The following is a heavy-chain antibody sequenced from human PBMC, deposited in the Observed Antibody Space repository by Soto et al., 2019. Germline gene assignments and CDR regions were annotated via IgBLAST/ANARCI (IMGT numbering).Heavy chain of an antibody. J-gene: IGHJ6*02. CDR1: GFTVSSNY. CDR3: ARVILHYGMDV. Sequence: EVQLVETGGGLIQPGGSLRLSCAASGFTVSSNYMSWVRQAPGKGLEWVSVIYSGGSTYYADSVKCRFTISRDNSKNTLYLQMNSLSAEDTAVYYCARVILHYGMDVWGQGTTVTVSS. CDR2: IYSGGST. D-gene: IGHD2-21*01. V-gene: IGHV3-53*02.